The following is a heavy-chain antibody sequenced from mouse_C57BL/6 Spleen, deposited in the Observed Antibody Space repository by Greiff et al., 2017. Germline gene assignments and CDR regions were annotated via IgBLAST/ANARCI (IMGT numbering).Heavy chain of an antibody. J-gene: IGHJ1*03. Sequence: VQLQESGPELVKPGASVKISCKASGYAFSSSWMNWVKQRPGQGLEWIGRIYPGDGDTNYNGKFKGKATLTADKSSSTAYMQLSSLPSEDSAVDFCARLIATVVVRYFGGWGTGTTVTVAS. D-gene: IGHD1-1*01. CDR3: ARLIATVVVRYFGG. V-gene: IGHV1-82*01. CDR1: GYAFSSSW. CDR2: IYPGDGDT.